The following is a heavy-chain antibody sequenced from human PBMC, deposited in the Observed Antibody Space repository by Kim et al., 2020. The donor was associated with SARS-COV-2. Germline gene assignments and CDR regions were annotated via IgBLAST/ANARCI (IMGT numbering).Heavy chain of an antibody. CDR3: ARDPGTIDSSGYY. J-gene: IGHJ4*01. Sequence: ASVKVSCKASGYTFTSYYMHWVRQAPGQGLEWMGIINPSGGSTSYAQKFQGRVTMTRDKSTSTGYMELSSLRSEDTAVYYCARDPGTIDSSGYYWGQGTLVTVSS. V-gene: IGHV1-46*01. D-gene: IGHD3-22*01. CDR1: GYTFTSYY. CDR2: INPSGGST.